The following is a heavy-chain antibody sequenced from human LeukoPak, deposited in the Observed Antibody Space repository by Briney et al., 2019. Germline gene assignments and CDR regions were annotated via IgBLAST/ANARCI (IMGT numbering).Heavy chain of an antibody. CDR2: IYYSGST. D-gene: IGHD3-3*01. V-gene: IGHV4-39*01. CDR3: ARQGSYYDFWSGYRKQQNWFDP. J-gene: IGHJ5*02. CDR1: GGSISSSSYY. Sequence: SETLSLTCTVSGGSISSSSYYWGWIRQPPGKGLEWIGSIYYSGSTYYNPSLKSRVTISVDTSKNQFSLKLSSVTAADTAVYYCARQGSYYDFWSGYRKQQNWFDPWGQGTLVTVSS.